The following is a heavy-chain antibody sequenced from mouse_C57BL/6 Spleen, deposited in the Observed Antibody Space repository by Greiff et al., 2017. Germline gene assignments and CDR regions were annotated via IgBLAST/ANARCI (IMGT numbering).Heavy chain of an antibody. CDR1: GYTFTSYW. Sequence: VKLQQPGAELVKPGASVKLSCKASGYTFTSYWMHWVKQRPGRGLEWIGRIDPNSGGTKYNEKFKSKATLTVDKPSSTAYMQVSSLASEDSAVYYCARYRNGYDAWGQGTLVTVSA. CDR2: IDPNSGGT. D-gene: IGHD2-2*01. CDR3: ARYRNGYDA. J-gene: IGHJ3*01. V-gene: IGHV1-72*01.